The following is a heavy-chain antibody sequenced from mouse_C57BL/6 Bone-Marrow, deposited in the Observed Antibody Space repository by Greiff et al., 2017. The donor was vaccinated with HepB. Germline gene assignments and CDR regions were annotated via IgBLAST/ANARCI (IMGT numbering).Heavy chain of an antibody. D-gene: IGHD4-1*01. J-gene: IGHJ2*01. CDR3: ARGLDWDVGY. V-gene: IGHV1-26*01. Sequence: VQLQQSGPELVKPGASVKISCKASGYTFTDYYMNWVKQSHGKSLEWIGDTNPNNGGTSYNQKFKGKATLTVDKSSSTAYMDLRSLTSEDSAVYYCARGLDWDVGYWGQGTTRTVSS. CDR1: GYTFTDYY. CDR2: TNPNNGGT.